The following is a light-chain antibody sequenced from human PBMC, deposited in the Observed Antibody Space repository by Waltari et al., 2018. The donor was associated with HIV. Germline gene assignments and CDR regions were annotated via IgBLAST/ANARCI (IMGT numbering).Light chain of an antibody. Sequence: QSALTQPASVSGSPGQSITISCTGTSSDVGGYNYFSWYQQHPGKAPKLMIYEVSNRPSGVSNRFSGSKSGNTASLTISGLQAEDEADYYCSSYTSSSNWVFGGGTKLTVL. CDR3: SSYTSSSNWV. CDR1: SSDVGGYNY. J-gene: IGLJ3*02. CDR2: EVS. V-gene: IGLV2-14*01.